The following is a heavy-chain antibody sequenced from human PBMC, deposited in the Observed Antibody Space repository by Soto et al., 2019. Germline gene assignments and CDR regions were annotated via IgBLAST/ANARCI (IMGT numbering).Heavy chain of an antibody. J-gene: IGHJ6*02. V-gene: IGHV1-69*06. CDR3: AKYCSSTSCPQRYYYYYYGMDV. D-gene: IGHD2-2*01. CDR1: GGTFSSYA. CDR2: IIPIFGTA. Sequence: SVKVSCKASGGTFSSYAISWVRQAPGQGLEWMGGIIPIFGTANYAQKFQGRVTITADKSTSTAYMELSSLRSEDTAVYYCAKYCSSTSCPQRYYYYYYGMDVWGQGTTVTVSS.